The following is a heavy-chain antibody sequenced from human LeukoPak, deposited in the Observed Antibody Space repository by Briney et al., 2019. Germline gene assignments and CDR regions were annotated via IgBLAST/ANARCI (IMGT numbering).Heavy chain of an antibody. CDR2: ISSNGGSR. J-gene: IGHJ3*02. Sequence: GGALRLSCAASGFTFSSYAMHWVRQAPGKGLEYVSAISSNGGSRYYANSVKGRFTISRDNSKNSLYLQMNSLRAEDRAVYYCARDVVRGVNAFDIWGQGTMVTVSS. V-gene: IGHV3-64*01. CDR3: ARDVVRGVNAFDI. CDR1: GFTFSSYA. D-gene: IGHD3-10*01.